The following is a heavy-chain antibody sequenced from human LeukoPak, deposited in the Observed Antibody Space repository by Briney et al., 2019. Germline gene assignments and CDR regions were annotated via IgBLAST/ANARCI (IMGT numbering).Heavy chain of an antibody. CDR1: GFTFSSYN. Sequence: GGSLRLSCAASGFTFSSYNMNWVRQAPGKAMEWVSSITSSATYIFYADSVKGRFTISRDNAKNSLYLQMDSLGPEDTAVYYCAKGLWFGELQDYWGQGTLVTVSS. V-gene: IGHV3-21*01. CDR3: AKGLWFGELQDY. D-gene: IGHD3-10*01. CDR2: ITSSATYI. J-gene: IGHJ4*02.